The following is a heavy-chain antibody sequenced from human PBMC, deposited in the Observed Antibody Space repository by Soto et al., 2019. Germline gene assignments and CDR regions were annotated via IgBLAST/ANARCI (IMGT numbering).Heavy chain of an antibody. CDR1: GFIVNNSF. Sequence: EVQLMESGGGLVQPGGSLRLCCAASGFIVNNSFMTWVRQAPGKGLEWLSTISSDDNTYYADSVKGRFTISRDSSKNTLYLQMNSLRAEDTAVYHCARDILGGSYDFSHGGQGTLVTVSS. CDR2: ISSDDNT. V-gene: IGHV3-66*01. CDR3: ARDILGGSYDFSH. D-gene: IGHD3-3*01. J-gene: IGHJ1*01.